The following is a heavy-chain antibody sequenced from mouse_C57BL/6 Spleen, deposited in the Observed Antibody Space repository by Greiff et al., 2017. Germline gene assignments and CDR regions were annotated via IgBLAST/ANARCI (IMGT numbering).Heavy chain of an antibody. Sequence: VQLQQSGASVKISCKASGYAFSSYWMNWVKQRPGKGLEWIGQIYPGDGDTNYNGKFKGKATLTADKSSSTAYMQLSSLTSEDSAVYFCARPDYYYGSSYKYYFDYWGQGTTLTVSS. CDR1: GYAFSSYW. D-gene: IGHD1-1*01. J-gene: IGHJ2*01. CDR2: IYPGDGDT. V-gene: IGHV1-80*01. CDR3: ARPDYYYGSSYKYYFDY.